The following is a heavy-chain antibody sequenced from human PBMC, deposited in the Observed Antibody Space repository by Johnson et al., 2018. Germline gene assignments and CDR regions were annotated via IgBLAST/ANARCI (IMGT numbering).Heavy chain of an antibody. J-gene: IGHJ6*02. CDR1: GGSISSYY. CDR3: ARSGELVVTAIPVYYYYHGMDV. Sequence: QVQLQESGPGLVKPSETLSLTCTVSGGSISSYYWSWIRQPPGKGLEWIGYIYYSGSTNYNPSLKSRVTISVDTSKNQFSLKLSAVTAADTAVYYCARSGELVVTAIPVYYYYHGMDVWGQGTTVTVSS. V-gene: IGHV4-59*01. D-gene: IGHD2-21*02. CDR2: IYYSGST.